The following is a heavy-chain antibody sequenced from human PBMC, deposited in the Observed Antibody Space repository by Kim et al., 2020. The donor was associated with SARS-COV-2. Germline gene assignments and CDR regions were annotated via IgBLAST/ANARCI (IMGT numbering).Heavy chain of an antibody. D-gene: IGHD3-10*01. CDR2: ISGVGDST. J-gene: IGHJ4*02. Sequence: GGSLRLSCAASGFTFSSYAMSWVRQAPGKGLEWVSFISGVGDSTYSADSVTGRFTISRHNSKNTLYLQMNSLRAKDTAVYYCANFGLGFGDLQDYLVQGTLVTVS. CDR1: GFTFSSYA. V-gene: IGHV3-23*01. CDR3: ANFGLGFGDLQDY.